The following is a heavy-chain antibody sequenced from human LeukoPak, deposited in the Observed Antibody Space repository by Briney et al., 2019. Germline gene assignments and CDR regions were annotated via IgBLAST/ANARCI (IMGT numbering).Heavy chain of an antibody. V-gene: IGHV3-7*01. Sequence: PGGSLRLSCAASGFTLSRHWMSWARQAPGKGLEWVASIRQDGNDINYVESVKGRFIISRDNAGNSVSLQMSSLRAEDTAMYYCARLPGDSTIYDLWGQGTLVTVSS. J-gene: IGHJ5*02. CDR3: ARLPGDSTIYDL. CDR2: IRQDGNDI. CDR1: GFTLSRHW. D-gene: IGHD5/OR15-5a*01.